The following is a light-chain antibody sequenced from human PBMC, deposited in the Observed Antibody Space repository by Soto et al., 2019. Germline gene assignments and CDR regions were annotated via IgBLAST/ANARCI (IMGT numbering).Light chain of an antibody. V-gene: IGKV3-15*01. Sequence: EIVMTQSPATLSVSPGERATLSCRASQSVSSNLAWYQQKPGQAPRLLIYGASTSATGIPARFSGSGSVTESPLTISSLQSEDLAVYYCQQYNSWPPLTFGGGTKVEIK. CDR2: GAS. CDR1: QSVSSN. J-gene: IGKJ4*01. CDR3: QQYNSWPPLT.